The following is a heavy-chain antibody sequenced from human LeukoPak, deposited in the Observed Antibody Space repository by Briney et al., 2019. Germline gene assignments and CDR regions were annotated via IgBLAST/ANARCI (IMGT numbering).Heavy chain of an antibody. D-gene: IGHD6-19*01. Sequence: GGSLRLSCAASGFTFSSYGMHWFRQAPGKGLEWVAFIRYDGSNKYYADSVKGRFTISRDNAKNSLYLQMNSLRAEDTAVYYCARDPQYSSGWYEVWFDPWGQGTLVTVSS. CDR1: GFTFSSYG. J-gene: IGHJ5*02. CDR3: ARDPQYSSGWYEVWFDP. CDR2: IRYDGSNK. V-gene: IGHV3-30*02.